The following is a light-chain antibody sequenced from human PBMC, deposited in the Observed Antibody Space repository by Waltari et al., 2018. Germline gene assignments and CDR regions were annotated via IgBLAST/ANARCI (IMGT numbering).Light chain of an antibody. V-gene: IGKV1-5*03. CDR3: QQYNSFPWT. Sequence: DIQMAQSPSTLPASVGDRVPITCRARQSISSWLAWYQQKPGKAPNLLIYKASALESGVPSRFSGSGSATDFTLTISGLQPDDFATYFCQQYNSFPWTFGQGTKVEIK. J-gene: IGKJ1*01. CDR1: QSISSW. CDR2: KAS.